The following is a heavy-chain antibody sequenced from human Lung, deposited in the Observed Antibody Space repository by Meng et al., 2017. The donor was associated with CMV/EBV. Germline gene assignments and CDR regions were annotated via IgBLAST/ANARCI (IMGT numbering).Heavy chain of an antibody. CDR2: INWNGGST. D-gene: IGHD2-21*01. V-gene: IGHV3-20*04. Sequence: AGSXRLXCAASGLTFDDYGMSWVRQAPGKGLEWVSGINWNGGSTGYTDSVKGRFTISRDNSKNTLYMQMNSLRTEDTAVYYCVKDFPGDCYPLCYYFSHGMDVWXQGTTVT. CDR3: VKDFPGDCYPLCYYFSHGMDV. CDR1: GLTFDDYG. J-gene: IGHJ6*01.